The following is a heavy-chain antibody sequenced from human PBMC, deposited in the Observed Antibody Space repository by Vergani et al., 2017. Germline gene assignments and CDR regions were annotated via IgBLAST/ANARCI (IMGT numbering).Heavy chain of an antibody. D-gene: IGHD6-13*01. Sequence: QVQLQESGPGLVKPSETLSLTCTVSGGSISSYYWSWIRQPPGKGLEWIGYIYYSGSTNYNPSLKSRVTISVDTSKNQFSLKLSSVTAADTAVYYCARIAAARWFDPWGQGTLVTVSS. CDR1: GGSISSYY. CDR3: ARIAAARWFDP. J-gene: IGHJ5*02. V-gene: IGHV4-59*01. CDR2: IYYSGST.